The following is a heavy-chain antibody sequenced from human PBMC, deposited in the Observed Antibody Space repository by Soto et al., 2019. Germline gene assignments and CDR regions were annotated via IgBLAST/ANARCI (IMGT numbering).Heavy chain of an antibody. J-gene: IGHJ3*01. CDR1: GFTFSSYA. V-gene: IGHV3-23*01. CDR2: ISGGGDGA. CDR3: AKKGRGSIKTYCSGSGCHYAFDL. D-gene: IGHD2-15*01. Sequence: EVQLLESGGGLVQPGGSLRLSCAASGFTFSSYAIIWVRQAPGKGLEWVSTISGGGDGANYPDSVKDHFTISRDNATKTVYRQMNSVGAEDTAIYFSAKKGRGSIKTYCSGSGCHYAFDLWGQGTVVTVSS.